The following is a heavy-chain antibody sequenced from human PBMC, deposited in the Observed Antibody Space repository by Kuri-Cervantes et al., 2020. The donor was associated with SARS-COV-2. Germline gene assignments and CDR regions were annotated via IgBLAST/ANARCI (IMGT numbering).Heavy chain of an antibody. CDR2: IYYSGST. J-gene: IGHJ6*02. CDR3: ARFPCSITIFGVVKRYGMDV. CDR1: GGSISSGDYY. D-gene: IGHD3-3*01. Sequence: SETLSLTCTASGGSISSGDYYWSWIRQPPGKGLEWIGYIYYSGSTYYNPSLKSRVTISVDTSKNQFSLKLSSVTAADTAVYYCARFPCSITIFGVVKRYGMDVWGQGTTVTVSS. V-gene: IGHV4-30-4*01.